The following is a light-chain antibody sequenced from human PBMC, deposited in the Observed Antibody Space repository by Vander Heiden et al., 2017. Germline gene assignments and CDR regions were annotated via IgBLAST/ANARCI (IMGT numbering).Light chain of an antibody. CDR3: CSYAGSYTFYV. CDR1: SSDVGGYNY. V-gene: IGLV2-11*01. J-gene: IGLJ1*01. CDR2: DVN. Sequence: QSALTQPRSVSGSPGQSVTISCTGTSSDVGGYNYVSWYQQHPGKAPKLMIFDVNKRPSGVPDRFSGSRSGNTASLTISGLQAEDEADYYCCSYAGSYTFYVFGTGTKVTGL.